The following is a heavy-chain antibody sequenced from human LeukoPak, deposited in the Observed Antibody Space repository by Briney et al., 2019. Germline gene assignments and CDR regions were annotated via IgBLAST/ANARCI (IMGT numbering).Heavy chain of an antibody. V-gene: IGHV1-2*02. CDR1: SYTFTRYG. CDR2: INPYSGGT. D-gene: IGHD2-2*01. CDR3: VRDRTKYCSSTSCPLDY. Sequence: ASVKVSCKASSYTFTRYGISWVRQAPGQGLEWMGWINPYSGGTNYAQKFQGRVTMTRDTSISTAYMELSRLRSDDTAVYYCVRDRTKYCSSTSCPLDYWGQGTLVTVSS. J-gene: IGHJ4*02.